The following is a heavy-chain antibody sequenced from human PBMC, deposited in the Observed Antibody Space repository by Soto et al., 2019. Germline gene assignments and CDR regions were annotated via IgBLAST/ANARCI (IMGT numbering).Heavy chain of an antibody. CDR1: GFTFSSYS. D-gene: IGHD3-16*02. CDR3: ARADDYVWGSYRYSCFDY. Sequence: GGSLRLSCAASGFTFSSYSMNWVRQAPGKGLEWVSSISSSSSYIYYADSVKGRFTISRDNAKNSLYLQMNSLRAEDTAVYYCARADDYVWGSYRYSCFDYWGQGTLVTVSS. J-gene: IGHJ4*02. CDR2: ISSSSSYI. V-gene: IGHV3-21*01.